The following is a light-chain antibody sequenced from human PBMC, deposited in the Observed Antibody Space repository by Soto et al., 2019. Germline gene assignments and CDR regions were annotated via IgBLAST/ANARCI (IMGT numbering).Light chain of an antibody. J-gene: IGKJ5*01. V-gene: IGKV3D-15*01. CDR1: QCVSSN. CDR3: QQYNNWPPPIT. Sequence: EIVMTQSPATLSVSPGERATLSCRASQCVSSNLAWYQQKPGQAPRLLIYGASIRATGIPARFSGSGSGTEFTLTISSLQSEDFAVYYCQQYNNWPPPITFGQGTRLEIK. CDR2: GAS.